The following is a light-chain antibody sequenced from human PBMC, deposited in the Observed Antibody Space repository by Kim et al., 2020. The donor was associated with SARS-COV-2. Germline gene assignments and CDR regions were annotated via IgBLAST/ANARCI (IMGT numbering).Light chain of an antibody. CDR2: VNRDGSH. CDR3: QTWDTGVRV. J-gene: IGLJ3*02. CDR1: SGHSSYA. V-gene: IGLV4-69*01. Sequence: ASVKLTCTLSSGHSSYAIAWHQQQPEKGPRYLMKVNRDGSHNKGVGIPDRFSGSRSGAERYLTISSLQSEDEADYYCQTWDTGVRVFGGGTQLTVL.